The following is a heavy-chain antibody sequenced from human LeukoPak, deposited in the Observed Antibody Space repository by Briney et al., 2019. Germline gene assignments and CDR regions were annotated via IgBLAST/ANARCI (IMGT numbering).Heavy chain of an antibody. CDR2: ISSSGSTI. CDR3: ARRYSPSIEYYFDY. CDR1: GFTFSDYY. J-gene: IGHJ4*02. Sequence: GGSLRLSCAASGFTFSDYYMSWIRQAPGKGLEWVSYISSSGSTIYYADSVKGRFTISRDNAKNSLYLQMNSLRAEDTAVYYCARRYSPSIEYYFDYWGQGPLVTVSS. D-gene: IGHD2-15*01. V-gene: IGHV3-11*01.